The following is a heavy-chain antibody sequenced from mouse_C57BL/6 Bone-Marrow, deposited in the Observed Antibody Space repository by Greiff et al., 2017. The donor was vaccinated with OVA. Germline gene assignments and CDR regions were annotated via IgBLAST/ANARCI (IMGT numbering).Heavy chain of an antibody. CDR1: GFNIKDDY. D-gene: IGHD1-1*01. CDR3: TTYYGSSYPFAY. CDR2: IDPENGDT. Sequence: EVQLQQSGAELVRPGASVKLSCTASGFNIKDDYMHWVKQRPEQGLEWIGWIDPENGDTEYASKFQGKATITADTSSNTAYLQLSSLTSEDTAVYYCTTYYGSSYPFAYWGQGTLVTVSA. J-gene: IGHJ3*01. V-gene: IGHV14-4*01.